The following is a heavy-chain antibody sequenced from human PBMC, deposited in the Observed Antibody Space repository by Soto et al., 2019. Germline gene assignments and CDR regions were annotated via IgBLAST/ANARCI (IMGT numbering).Heavy chain of an antibody. CDR3: AREIERLLGY. CDR1: GFSFSSYA. V-gene: IGHV3-30-3*01. Sequence: PGGSLRLSCAASGFSFSSYAMHWVRQAPGKGLEWVAVISYDGRNKYYADSVKGRFTISRDNSKNTLYLQMNSLRAEDTAVYYCAREIERLLGYWGQGTLVNAPQ. D-gene: IGHD3-3*01. J-gene: IGHJ4*02. CDR2: ISYDGRNK.